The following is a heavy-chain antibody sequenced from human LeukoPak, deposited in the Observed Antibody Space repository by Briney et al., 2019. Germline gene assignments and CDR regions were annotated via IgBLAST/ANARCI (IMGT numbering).Heavy chain of an antibody. Sequence: PGGSLRLSCAASGFPFSTYAMSWVRQAPGKGLEWVSGIGGSGGRTYYTDSVKGRFTISRDNSKNTLYLQMNSLRDEDTAVYYCAKGVPGSGWYSGFDAFDVCGQGTEVTVSS. V-gene: IGHV3-23*01. D-gene: IGHD6-19*01. J-gene: IGHJ3*01. CDR2: IGGSGGRT. CDR1: GFPFSTYA. CDR3: AKGVPGSGWYSGFDAFDV.